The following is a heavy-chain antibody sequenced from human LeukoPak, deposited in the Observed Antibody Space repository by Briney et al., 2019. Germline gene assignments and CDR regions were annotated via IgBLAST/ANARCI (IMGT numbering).Heavy chain of an antibody. Sequence: SETLSLTCTVSGGSIRSSSYYWGWIRQPPGKGLEWIGSIYYSGTTSYYNPSLKSRVTISVDTSKNHFSLKLSSVTAADTAVYYCARQLYEYMRYYFDYWGQGTLVTVSS. CDR1: GGSIRSSSYY. CDR2: IYYSGTTS. J-gene: IGHJ4*02. CDR3: ARQLYEYMRYYFDY. V-gene: IGHV4-39*01. D-gene: IGHD2-2*02.